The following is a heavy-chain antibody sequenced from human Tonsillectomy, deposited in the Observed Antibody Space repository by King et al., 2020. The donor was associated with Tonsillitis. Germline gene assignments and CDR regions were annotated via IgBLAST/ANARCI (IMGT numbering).Heavy chain of an antibody. D-gene: IGHD3-10*01. CDR2: LYWDDDK. CDR1: GFSLSTSGVG. CDR3: AHSWFGELFHMQFDY. V-gene: IGHV2-5*02. Sequence: ITLKESGPTLVKPTQTLTLTCTFSGFSLSTSGVGVGWIRQPPGKALECLALLYWDDDKRYRPSLNIRLTITKDTSKNQVVLTMTNMDPVETATYYCAHSWFGELFHMQFDYWGQGTLVTVSS. J-gene: IGHJ4*02.